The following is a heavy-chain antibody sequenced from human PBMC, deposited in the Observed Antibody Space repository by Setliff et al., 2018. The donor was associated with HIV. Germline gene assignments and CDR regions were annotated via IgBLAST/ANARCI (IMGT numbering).Heavy chain of an antibody. V-gene: IGHV1-18*01. D-gene: IGHD4-17*01. CDR1: GYIFGTYG. Sequence: ASVKVSCKASGYIFGTYGISWVRQAPGQGLEWMGWIGASNGNTHYAQKVQGRVTLTTDTSTNTAYMELRSLRSDDAAVYYCAKTTPQPHYYYYVDVWGKGTTVTVS. CDR2: IGASNGNT. CDR3: AKTTPQPHYYYYVDV. J-gene: IGHJ6*03.